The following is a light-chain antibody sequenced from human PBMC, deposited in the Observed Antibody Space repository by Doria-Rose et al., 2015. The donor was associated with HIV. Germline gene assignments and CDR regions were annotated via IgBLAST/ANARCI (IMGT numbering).Light chain of an antibody. Sequence: DRVTLTCRASQTVSTYLNWFQQEPGKAPKLLIYAASRLQSGVPSRFSGSGSGTDFTLTISGLQPGDFATYYGQQTYNSPKWTGGQW. CDR2: AAS. V-gene: IGKV1-39*01. CDR3: QQTYNSPKWT. CDR1: QTVSTY. J-gene: IGKJ1*01.